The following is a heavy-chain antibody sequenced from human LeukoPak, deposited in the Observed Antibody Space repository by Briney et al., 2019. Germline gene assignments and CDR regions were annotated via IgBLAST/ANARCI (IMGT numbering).Heavy chain of an antibody. J-gene: IGHJ6*03. Sequence: GGSLRLSCAASGFTFSSYSMNWVRQAPGKGLDWVAVISYDGSNKYYADSVKGRFTISRDNAKNSLYLQMNSLRAEDTAVYYCARDRGLDCTNGVCQDRKYYYYYMDVWGKGTTVTVSS. CDR2: ISYDGSNK. V-gene: IGHV3-30*03. CDR3: ARDRGLDCTNGVCQDRKYYYYYMDV. CDR1: GFTFSSYS. D-gene: IGHD2-8*01.